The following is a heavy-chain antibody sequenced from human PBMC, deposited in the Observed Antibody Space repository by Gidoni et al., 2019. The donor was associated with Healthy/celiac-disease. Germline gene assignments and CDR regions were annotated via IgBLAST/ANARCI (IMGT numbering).Heavy chain of an antibody. Sequence: QITLKESGPTLVKPTQTLTLTCTFSGFSLSTSGVGVGWIRQPPGKALEWFALIYWDDDKRYSPSLKSRLTITKDTSKNQVVLTMTNMDPVDTATYYCAHSISAGYYDSSGYYQLVDNWFDPWGQGTLVTVSS. D-gene: IGHD3-22*01. CDR3: AHSISAGYYDSSGYYQLVDNWFDP. CDR1: GFSLSTSGVG. CDR2: IYWDDDK. J-gene: IGHJ5*02. V-gene: IGHV2-5*02.